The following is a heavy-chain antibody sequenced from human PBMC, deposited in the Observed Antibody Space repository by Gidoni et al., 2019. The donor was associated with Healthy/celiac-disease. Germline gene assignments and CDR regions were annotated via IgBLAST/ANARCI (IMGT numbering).Heavy chain of an antibody. J-gene: IGHJ4*02. CDR3: ARAGGEYSSSPWAQTFDY. Sequence: RFTISRDNSKNTLYLQMNSLRAEDTAVYYCARAGGEYSSSPWAQTFDYWGQGTLVTVSS. D-gene: IGHD6-6*01. V-gene: IGHV3-30*07.